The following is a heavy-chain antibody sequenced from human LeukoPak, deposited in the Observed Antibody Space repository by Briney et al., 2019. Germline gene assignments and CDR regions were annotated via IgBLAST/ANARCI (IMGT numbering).Heavy chain of an antibody. V-gene: IGHV3-9*03. D-gene: IGHD4-17*01. J-gene: IGHJ4*02. Sequence: GGSLRLSCAPSAFTFDDYAMHWVRQAPGKGLEWVSGISWNSGSIGYADSVKGRFTISRDNAKNSLYLQMNSLRAEDMALYYCAKAVTIGRLDLDYWGQGTLVTVSS. CDR3: AKAVTIGRLDLDY. CDR1: AFTFDDYA. CDR2: ISWNSGSI.